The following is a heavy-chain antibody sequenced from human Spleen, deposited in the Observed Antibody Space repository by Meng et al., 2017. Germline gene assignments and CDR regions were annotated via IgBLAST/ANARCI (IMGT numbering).Heavy chain of an antibody. J-gene: IGHJ4*02. CDR1: GGSFSGYY. Sequence: QVQLQQWGPGLLKPSETLSLTGAVYGGSFSGYYWSWIRQPPGKGLEWIGEINHSGSTTYNPSLKSRVTISIDTSKNQFSLKLSSVTAADTAVYYCARGGIAVAGPYFDYWGQGTLVTVSS. CDR2: INHSGST. CDR3: ARGGIAVAGPYFDY. D-gene: IGHD6-19*01. V-gene: IGHV4-34*01.